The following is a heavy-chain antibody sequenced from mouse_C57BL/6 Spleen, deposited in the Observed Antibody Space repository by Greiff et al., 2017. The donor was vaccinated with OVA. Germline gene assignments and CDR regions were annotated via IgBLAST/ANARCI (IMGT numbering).Heavy chain of an antibody. D-gene: IGHD2-3*01. CDR1: GYSITSGYY. V-gene: IGHV3-6*01. CDR2: ISYDGSN. CDR3: ARSYDGYYVDY. J-gene: IGHJ2*01. Sequence: EVKLQESGPGLVKPSQSLSLTCSVTGYSITSGYYWNWIRQFPGNKLEWMGYISYDGSNNYNPSLKNRISITRDTSKNQFFLKLNSVTTEDTATYYCARSYDGYYVDYWGQGTTLRVSS.